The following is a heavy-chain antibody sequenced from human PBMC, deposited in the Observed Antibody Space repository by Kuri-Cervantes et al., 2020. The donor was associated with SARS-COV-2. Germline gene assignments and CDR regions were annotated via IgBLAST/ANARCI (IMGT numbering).Heavy chain of an antibody. J-gene: IGHJ4*02. CDR2: VSYNGAT. D-gene: IGHD3/OR15-3a*01. CDR1: GDSITNYY. CDR3: SGRGDFSSVDY. V-gene: IGHV4-59*01. Sequence: SETLSLTCTVSGDSITNYYLTWIRQPPGKGLEWIGYVSYNGATAYNPSLKSRVTMSLDTSKNQFSLRLSSVTAADTAVYYCSGRGDFSSVDYWGQGTLVTVSS.